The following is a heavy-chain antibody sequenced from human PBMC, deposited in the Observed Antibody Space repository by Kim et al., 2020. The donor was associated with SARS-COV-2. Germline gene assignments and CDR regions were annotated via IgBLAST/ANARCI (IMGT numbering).Heavy chain of an antibody. J-gene: IGHJ4*02. CDR1: GFTFSSYW. CDR2: IKQDGSEK. CDR3: ARYYDYGDYYFDY. D-gene: IGHD4-17*01. Sequence: GGSLRLSCAASGFTFSSYWMSWVRQAPGKGLEWVANIKQDGSEKYYVDSVKGRFIISRDNAKNSLYLQMNSLRAEDTAVYYCARYYDYGDYYFDYWGQGTLVTVSS. V-gene: IGHV3-7*03.